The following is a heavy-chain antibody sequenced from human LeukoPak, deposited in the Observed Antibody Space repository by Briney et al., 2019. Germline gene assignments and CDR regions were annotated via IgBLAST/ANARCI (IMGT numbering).Heavy chain of an antibody. J-gene: IGHJ4*02. Sequence: SEPLSLTCAVYGGSFSGYYWSWIRQPPGKGLEWSGEINHSGSTNYSPSLKSRVTISVDTSKNQFSLKLSSVTAADTAVYYCARGKPGIAVAGDPSSSSFDYWGQGTLVTVSS. D-gene: IGHD6-19*01. CDR3: ARGKPGIAVAGDPSSSSFDY. V-gene: IGHV4-34*01. CDR1: GGSFSGYY. CDR2: INHSGST.